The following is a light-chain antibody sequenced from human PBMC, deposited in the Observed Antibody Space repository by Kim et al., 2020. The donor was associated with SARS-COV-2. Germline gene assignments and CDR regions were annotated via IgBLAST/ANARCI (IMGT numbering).Light chain of an antibody. CDR3: QQYDTLWT. V-gene: IGKV1-5*03. Sequence: DIQMTQSPSTLSASVGDRVNITCRASRTITGWLAWYQQKPGKAPKLLIYKASSLESGVPSRFSGSGSGTEFTLTISSLQPDDFATYYCQQYDTLWTFGQGTKVDIK. J-gene: IGKJ1*01. CDR2: KAS. CDR1: RTITGW.